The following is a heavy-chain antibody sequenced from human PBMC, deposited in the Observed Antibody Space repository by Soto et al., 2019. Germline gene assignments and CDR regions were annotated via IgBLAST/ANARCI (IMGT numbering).Heavy chain of an antibody. CDR2: ISGSGGST. D-gene: IGHD3-22*01. Sequence: EGSLRLSCAASGFTFSSYAMSWVRQAPGKGLEWVSAISGSGGSTYYADSVKGRFTISRDNSKNTLYLQMNSLRAEDTAVYYCAKDYYDSSGYPDYWGQGTLVTVSS. J-gene: IGHJ4*02. V-gene: IGHV3-23*01. CDR1: GFTFSSYA. CDR3: AKDYYDSSGYPDY.